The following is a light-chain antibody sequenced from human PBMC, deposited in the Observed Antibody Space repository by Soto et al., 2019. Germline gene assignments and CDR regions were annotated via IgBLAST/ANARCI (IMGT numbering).Light chain of an antibody. CDR1: SSDVGGYNY. V-gene: IGLV2-14*01. CDR2: DVS. Sequence: QSALTQPASVSGSPGQSITISCTGTSSDVGGYNYVSWYQQHPGKAPKLMIYDVSNRPSGVSNRFSGSKSGNTASLTISGLQAEDEDYYYCRSYTSSSKVVFGGGTKVTVL. J-gene: IGLJ2*01. CDR3: RSYTSSSKVV.